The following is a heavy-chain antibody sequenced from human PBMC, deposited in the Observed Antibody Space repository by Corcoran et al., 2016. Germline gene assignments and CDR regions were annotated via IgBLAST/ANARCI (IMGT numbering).Heavy chain of an antibody. Sequence: EVQLVESGGGLVQPGGSLRLSCAASGFTFSSYWMSWVRQTPGKGLEWVANIKQDGSAKYYVDSVKGRFTISRDNAKNSLYLQMNSLRAEDTGVYYWAGESIVGTGAAFDIWGQGTMGTVSS. V-gene: IGHV3-7*01. J-gene: IGHJ3*02. CDR2: IKQDGSAK. D-gene: IGHD1-26*01. CDR3: AGESIVGTGAAFDI. CDR1: GFTFSSYW.